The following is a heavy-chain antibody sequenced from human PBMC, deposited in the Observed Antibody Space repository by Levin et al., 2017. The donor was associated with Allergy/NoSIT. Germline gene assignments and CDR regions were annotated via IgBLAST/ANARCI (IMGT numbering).Heavy chain of an antibody. J-gene: IGHJ6*02. V-gene: IGHV1-46*01. CDR1: GYTFTNYY. CDR2: INPSGGST. Sequence: PEASVKVSCKASGYTFTNYYMHWVRQAPGQGLEWMGIINPSGGSTSYAQKFQGRVTLTRDTSTSTVYMELSSLRSEDTAVYYCARGHIVVVPAAPEDYYYGMDVWGQGTTVTVSS. D-gene: IGHD2-2*01. CDR3: ARGHIVVVPAAPEDYYYGMDV.